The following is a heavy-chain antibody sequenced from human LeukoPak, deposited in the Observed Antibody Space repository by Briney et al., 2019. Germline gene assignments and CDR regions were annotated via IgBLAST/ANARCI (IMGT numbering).Heavy chain of an antibody. D-gene: IGHD3-9*01. J-gene: IGHJ4*02. CDR1: GGSISSGGYY. Sequence: SETLSLTCTVSGGSISSGGYYWSWIRQHPGKGLEWIGYIYYSGSTYYNPSLKSRVTISVDTSKNQFSLKLSSVTAADTAVYYCARGKRVYDILTGYVFDYWGQATLVTVSS. CDR3: ARGKRVYDILTGYVFDY. CDR2: IYYSGST. V-gene: IGHV4-31*03.